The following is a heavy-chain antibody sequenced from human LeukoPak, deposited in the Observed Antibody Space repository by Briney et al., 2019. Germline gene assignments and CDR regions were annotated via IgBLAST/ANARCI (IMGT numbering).Heavy chain of an antibody. V-gene: IGHV1-18*01. CDR3: ARIGCTGTRCMTTGTTPSAFDI. J-gene: IGHJ3*02. Sequence: GASVKVSCKASGYSFIKYDIIWVRQAPGHGLEWMGSVSTDNCNTKSPQRHQGRVTMTTDTSTTTAYMELRSLRSDDTAVYYCARIGCTGTRCMTTGTTPSAFDIWGQGTMVTVSS. CDR2: VSTDNCNT. D-gene: IGHD4-17*01. CDR1: GYSFIKYD.